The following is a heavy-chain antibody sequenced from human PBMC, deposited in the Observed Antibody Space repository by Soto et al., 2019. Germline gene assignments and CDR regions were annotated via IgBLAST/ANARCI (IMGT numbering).Heavy chain of an antibody. V-gene: IGHV3-13*01. CDR2: IGTAGDT. CDR3: ARGPKGYCSGGSCYSRYYYYMDV. CDR1: GFTFSSYD. D-gene: IGHD2-15*01. Sequence: GGSLRLSCAASGFTFSSYDMHWVRQATGKGLEWVSAIGTAGDTYYPGSVKGRSTISRENAKNSLYLQMNSLRAGDTAVYYCARGPKGYCSGGSCYSRYYYYMDVWGKGTTVTVSS. J-gene: IGHJ6*03.